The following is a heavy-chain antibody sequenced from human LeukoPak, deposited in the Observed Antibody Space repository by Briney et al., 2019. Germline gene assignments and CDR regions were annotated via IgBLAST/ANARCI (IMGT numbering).Heavy chain of an antibody. J-gene: IGHJ6*02. Sequence: PSETLSLTCAVYGGSFSGYYLSWIRQPPGKGLEWIGEINHSGSTNYNPSLKSRVTISVDTSKNQFSLKLSSVTAADTAVYYCASMDYYYGMDLWGQGTTVTVSS. CDR1: GGSFSGYY. V-gene: IGHV4-34*01. CDR2: INHSGST. CDR3: ASMDYYYGMDL.